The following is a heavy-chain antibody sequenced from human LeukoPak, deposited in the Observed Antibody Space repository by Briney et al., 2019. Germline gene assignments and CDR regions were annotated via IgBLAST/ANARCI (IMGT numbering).Heavy chain of an antibody. CDR3: ARDKGPRTGYPNWLDP. CDR1: GYTFTSYG. CDR2: ISAYNGNT. Sequence: ASVKVSCKASGYTFTSYGISWVRQAPGQGLEWMGWISAYNGNTNYAQKLQGRVTMTTDTSTSTAYMELRSLRSDDTAVYYCARDKGPRTGYPNWLDPWGQGTLVTVSS. D-gene: IGHD3/OR15-3a*01. J-gene: IGHJ5*02. V-gene: IGHV1-18*01.